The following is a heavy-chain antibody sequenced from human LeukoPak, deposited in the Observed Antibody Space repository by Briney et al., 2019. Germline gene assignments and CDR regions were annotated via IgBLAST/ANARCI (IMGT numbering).Heavy chain of an antibody. Sequence: PVRSLRLSCAASGFTFSSYAMSWVRQAPGKGLEWVSAISGSGGSTYYADSVKGRFTISRDNSKNTLYLQMNSLRAEDTAVYYCAKDFDSGPNVYWGQGTLVTVSS. CDR2: ISGSGGST. V-gene: IGHV3-23*01. CDR3: AKDFDSGPNVY. D-gene: IGHD3-9*01. J-gene: IGHJ4*02. CDR1: GFTFSSYA.